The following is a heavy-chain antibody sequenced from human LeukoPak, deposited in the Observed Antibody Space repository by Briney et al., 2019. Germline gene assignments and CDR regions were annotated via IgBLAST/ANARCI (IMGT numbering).Heavy chain of an antibody. CDR2: ISSSGGST. V-gene: IGHV3-23*01. J-gene: IGHJ3*02. Sequence: GGSLRLSCAASGFTFSNYAMSRVRQAPGEGLEWVSSISSSGGSTYYADTVKGRFTISRDNSENTLFLQMNSLRAEDTAVYYCAKRERGLSYQDAFDTWGQGTLVTVSS. CDR3: AKRERGLSYQDAFDT. D-gene: IGHD3-16*02. CDR1: GFTFSNYA.